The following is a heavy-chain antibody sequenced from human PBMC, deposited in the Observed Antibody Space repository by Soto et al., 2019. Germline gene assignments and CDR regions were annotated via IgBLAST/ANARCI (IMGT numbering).Heavy chain of an antibody. CDR1: GFPFRSYP. CDR3: ARDLHYALDY. V-gene: IGHV3-21*06. CDR2: FGTSDSYI. J-gene: IGHJ4*02. D-gene: IGHD2-2*01. Sequence: AGGSLRLSCAASGFPFRSYPMNWGRHVPGKGLEWVSHFGTSDSYIYYADSVKGRFTISRDNAKNLLYLQMNSLRDEDTAVYYCARDLHYALDYWGQGTLVTVSS.